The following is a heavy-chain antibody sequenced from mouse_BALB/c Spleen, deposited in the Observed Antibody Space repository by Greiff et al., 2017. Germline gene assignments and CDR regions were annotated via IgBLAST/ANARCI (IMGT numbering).Heavy chain of an antibody. CDR3: TRGGGYDYWAMDY. D-gene: IGHD2-10*02. CDR2: IEPETGGT. Sequence: VQLQESGAELVRPGASVTLSCKASGYTFTDYEMHWVKQTPVHGLEWIGAIEPETGGTAYNQKFKGKATLTADKSSSTAYMELRSLTSEDSAVYYCTRGGGYDYWAMDYWGQGTSVTVSS. CDR1: GYTFTDYE. J-gene: IGHJ4*01. V-gene: IGHV1-15*01.